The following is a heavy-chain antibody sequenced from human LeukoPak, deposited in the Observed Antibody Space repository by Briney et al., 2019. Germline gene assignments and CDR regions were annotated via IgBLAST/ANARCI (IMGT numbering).Heavy chain of an antibody. CDR3: AADSSGWYGPLDY. CDR1: GFTFTSSA. CDR2: IVVGSGNT. V-gene: IGHV1-58*02. Sequence: SVKVSCKASGFTFTSSAMQWVRQARGQRLEWIGWIVVGSGNTNYAQKFQERVTITRGMSTSTAYMELSSLRSEDTAVYYCAADSSGWYGPLDYWGQGTLVTVSS. D-gene: IGHD6-19*01. J-gene: IGHJ4*02.